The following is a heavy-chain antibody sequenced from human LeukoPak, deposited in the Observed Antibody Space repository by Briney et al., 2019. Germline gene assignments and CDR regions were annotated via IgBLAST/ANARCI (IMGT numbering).Heavy chain of an antibody. V-gene: IGHV3-23*01. J-gene: IGHJ4*02. CDR3: AILSKPSGCYPLGSDY. CDR1: GFTFSSYA. CDR2: ISGSGGST. Sequence: GGSLRLSCAASGFTFSSYAMSWVRQAPGKGLEWVSAISGSGGSTYYADSVKGRFTISRDNSKNTLYLQMNSLRAEDTAVYYCAILSKPSGCYPLGSDYWGQGTLVTVSS. D-gene: IGHD1-26*01.